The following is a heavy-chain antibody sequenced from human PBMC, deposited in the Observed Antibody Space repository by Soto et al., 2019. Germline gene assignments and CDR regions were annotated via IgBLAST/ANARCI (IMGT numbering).Heavy chain of an antibody. D-gene: IGHD2-8*01. V-gene: IGHV4-30-4*01. CDR3: ARSGYCTNGVCYTPFDY. CDR1: GGSISSGDYY. J-gene: IGHJ4*02. Sequence: QVQLQESGPGLVKPSQTLSLTCTVSGGSISSGDYYWSWIRQPPGKGLEWIGYIYYSGSTYYNPSITSRVTTSVDTSKNQFSLKLSSVTAADTAVYYCARSGYCTNGVCYTPFDYWGQGTLVTVSS. CDR2: IYYSGST.